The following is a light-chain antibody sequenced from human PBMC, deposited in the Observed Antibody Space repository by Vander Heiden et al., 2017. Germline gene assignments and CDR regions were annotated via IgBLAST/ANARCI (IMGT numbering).Light chain of an antibody. CDR1: QNILYSSNNKNY. CDR2: WAS. J-gene: IGKJ3*01. Sequence: DIVMTQSPDSLAVSLGERATINCKSSQNILYSSNNKNYLAWYQHKAGQPPKLLISWASTRESGVPDRFSGSGSGTDFTLTISSLHAEDVAVYSCQQDDDLPLTFGQWTKVDIK. V-gene: IGKV4-1*01. CDR3: QQDDDLPLT.